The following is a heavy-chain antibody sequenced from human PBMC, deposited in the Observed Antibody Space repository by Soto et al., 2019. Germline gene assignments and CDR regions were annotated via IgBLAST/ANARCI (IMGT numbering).Heavy chain of an antibody. D-gene: IGHD6-19*01. V-gene: IGHV4-59*08. CDR3: ARFGSIAVTRFDY. CDR2: IYSSGST. J-gene: IGHJ4*02. Sequence: SETLSLTCTVSGGSISSYYWNWIRQPPGKGLEWIGYIYSSGSTNYNPSLKSRLTMSVDTSKNQFSLNLTSVTAADTDVYYCARFGSIAVTRFDYWGQGVLVTVS. CDR1: GGSISSYY.